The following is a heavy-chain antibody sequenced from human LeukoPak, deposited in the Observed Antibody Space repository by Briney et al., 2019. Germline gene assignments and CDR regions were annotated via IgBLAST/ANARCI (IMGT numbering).Heavy chain of an antibody. CDR2: IYYSGST. V-gene: IGHV4-59*01. J-gene: IGHJ6*02. D-gene: IGHD1/OR15-1a*01. Sequence: PSETLSLTCTVSGGSISSYYWSWIRQPPEKGLEWIGYIYYSGSTNYNPSLKSRVTISVDTSKNQFSLKLSSVTAADTAVYYCARGTVLYGMDVWGQGTTVTVSS. CDR1: GGSISSYY. CDR3: ARGTVLYGMDV.